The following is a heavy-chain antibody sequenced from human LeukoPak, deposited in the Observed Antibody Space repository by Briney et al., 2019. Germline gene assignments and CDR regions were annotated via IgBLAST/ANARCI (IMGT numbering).Heavy chain of an antibody. D-gene: IGHD1-1*01. J-gene: IGHJ4*02. Sequence: GGSLRLSCAASGFTFSSYSMNWVRQAPGKGLEWVSSISSSSSYIYYADSVKGRFTISRDNAKNSLYLQMNSLRAEDTAVYYCAREPCNWNDGGDYWGQGTLVTVSS. CDR2: ISSSSSYI. CDR3: AREPCNWNDGGDY. V-gene: IGHV3-21*01. CDR1: GFTFSSYS.